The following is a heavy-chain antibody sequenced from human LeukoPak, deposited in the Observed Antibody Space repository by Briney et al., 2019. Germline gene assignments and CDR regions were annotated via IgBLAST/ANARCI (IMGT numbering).Heavy chain of an antibody. Sequence: ASVKVSCKASGYTFTSYGISWVRQAPGQGLEWMGWISAYNGNTNYAQKLQGRVTMTTDTSTSTAYMELRSLRSDDTAVYYCARDRTPYYDILTGPHWFYPWGQGTLVTVSS. V-gene: IGHV1-18*04. J-gene: IGHJ5*02. CDR1: GYTFTSYG. CDR2: ISAYNGNT. CDR3: ARDRTPYYDILTGPHWFYP. D-gene: IGHD3-9*01.